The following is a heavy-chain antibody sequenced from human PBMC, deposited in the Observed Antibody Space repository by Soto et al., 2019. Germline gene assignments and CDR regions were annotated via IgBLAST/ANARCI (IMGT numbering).Heavy chain of an antibody. CDR3: ARQGNTYGRSGYYYEMDV. D-gene: IGHD4-17*01. Sequence: PGESLKISCKASGFSLNTYWIAWVRQMPGKGLEWMGAIFPGDSDTRYSPSFQGQVTISADRSLSIAYIQWGSLRASDSATYYCARQGNTYGRSGYYYEMDVWGPGTTVTVSS. CDR2: IFPGDSDT. V-gene: IGHV5-51*01. CDR1: GFSLNTYW. J-gene: IGHJ6*02.